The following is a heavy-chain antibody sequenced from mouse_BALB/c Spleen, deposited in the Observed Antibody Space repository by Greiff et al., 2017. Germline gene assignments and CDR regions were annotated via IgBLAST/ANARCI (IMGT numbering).Heavy chain of an antibody. V-gene: IGHV5-17*02. Sequence: EVKLVESGGGLVQPGGSRKLSCAASGFTFSSFGMHWVRQAPEKGLEWVAYISSGSSNIYYADTVKGRFTISRDNPKNTLFLQMTSLRSEDTAMYYCARSNRHYYAMDYWGQGTSVTVSS. CDR1: GFTFSSFG. D-gene: IGHD4-1*01. J-gene: IGHJ4*01. CDR2: ISSGSSNI. CDR3: ARSNRHYYAMDY.